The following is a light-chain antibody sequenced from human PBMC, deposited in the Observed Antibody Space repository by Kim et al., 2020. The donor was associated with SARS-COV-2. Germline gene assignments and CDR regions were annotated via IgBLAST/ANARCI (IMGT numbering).Light chain of an antibody. CDR1: NIGRKS. J-gene: IGLJ6*01. CDR3: QVWDSSSDHPV. V-gene: IGLV3-21*04. Sequence: PGMTARITCGGNNIGRKSVHWYQHKPGQAPVVVIYYDSDRPSGIPERFSGSNSGNTATLTIIRVGAGDEADYYCQVWDSSSDHPVFGGGTKVTVL. CDR2: YDS.